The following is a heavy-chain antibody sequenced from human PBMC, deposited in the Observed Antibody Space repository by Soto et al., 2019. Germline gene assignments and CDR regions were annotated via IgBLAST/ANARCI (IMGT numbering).Heavy chain of an antibody. J-gene: IGHJ4*02. CDR2: IYYSGST. D-gene: IGHD3-10*01. CDR1: GGSISGYY. Sequence: SETLSLTCTVSGGSISGYYWSWVRQPPGKGLEWIGYIYYSGSTNYNPALLSRVTITVDTSKNQFSLKLSSVTAADTAVYYCARTGGYGSESYQDYWGQGTLVTVSS. CDR3: ARTGGYGSESYQDY. V-gene: IGHV4-59*08.